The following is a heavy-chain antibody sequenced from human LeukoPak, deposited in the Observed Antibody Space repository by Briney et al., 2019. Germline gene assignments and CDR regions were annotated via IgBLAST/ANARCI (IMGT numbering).Heavy chain of an antibody. V-gene: IGHV1-18*01. Sequence: ASVKVSCKVSGYTLTELSMHWVRQAPGQGLEWMGWISAYNGNTNYAQKLQGRVTMTTGTSTSTAYMELRSLRSDDTAVYYCAREGGHGGTDYWGQGTLVTVSS. CDR2: ISAYNGNT. J-gene: IGHJ4*02. D-gene: IGHD1-1*01. CDR1: GYTLTELS. CDR3: AREGGHGGTDY.